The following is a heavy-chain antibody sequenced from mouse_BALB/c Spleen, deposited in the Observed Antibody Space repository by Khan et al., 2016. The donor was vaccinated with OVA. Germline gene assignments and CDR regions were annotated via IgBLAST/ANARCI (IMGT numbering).Heavy chain of an antibody. V-gene: IGHV3-1*02. D-gene: IGHD1-1*01. Sequence: EVKLLESGPDLVKPSQSLSLTCTVTGYSITSGYSWHWIWQFPGNKLEWMGYIHYSGSTNYNPSLKSRISITRDTSKNQFFLQLNSVTTEDTATYYYVTTVVAMDYWGQGTSVTVSS. J-gene: IGHJ4*01. CDR2: IHYSGST. CDR3: VTTVVAMDY. CDR1: GYSITSGYS.